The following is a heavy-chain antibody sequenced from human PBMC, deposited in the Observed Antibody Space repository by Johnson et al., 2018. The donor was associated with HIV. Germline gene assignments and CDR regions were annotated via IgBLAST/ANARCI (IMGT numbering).Heavy chain of an antibody. CDR1: GFTVSSNY. CDR3: ARGRASWELYDAFEI. D-gene: IGHD1-26*01. CDR2: IYSGGST. J-gene: IGHJ3*02. V-gene: IGHV3-66*02. Sequence: VQLVESGGGLVQPGGSLRLSCAAFGFTVSSNYMSWVRQAPGKGLEWVSVIYSGGSTYYADSVKGRFTISRDNSKNTLYLQMSSLRAGDTAVYYCARGRASWELYDAFEIWGQGTMVIVSS.